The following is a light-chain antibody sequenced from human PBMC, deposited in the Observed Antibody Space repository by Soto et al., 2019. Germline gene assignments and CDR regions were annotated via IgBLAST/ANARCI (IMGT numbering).Light chain of an antibody. Sequence: DIPMTQSPSCLSASFGERVPIXCRSSQRINNYLNWYQQKPGKAPNLLIYAASSLQSGVPSRFSGSGSGTEFTLTISSLQPDDFATYYCQQYNIYSLTFGGGTKVDIK. J-gene: IGKJ4*01. CDR1: QRINNY. CDR2: AAS. V-gene: IGKV1-16*01. CDR3: QQYNIYSLT.